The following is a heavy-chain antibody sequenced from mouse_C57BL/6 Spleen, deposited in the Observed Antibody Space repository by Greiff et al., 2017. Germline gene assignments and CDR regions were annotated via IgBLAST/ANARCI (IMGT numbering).Heavy chain of an antibody. Sequence: QVQLQQPGAELVKPGASVQLSCKASGYTFTSYWMHWVKQRPGRGLAWIGRIDPNSGGTKYNEQFKSKATRTVDNPSSTAYMQLSRLTSEDSAVYYCARGSWAFAYWGQGTLVTGSA. V-gene: IGHV1-72*01. CDR1: GYTFTSYW. CDR3: ARGSWAFAY. CDR2: IDPNSGGT. J-gene: IGHJ3*01. D-gene: IGHD6-1*01.